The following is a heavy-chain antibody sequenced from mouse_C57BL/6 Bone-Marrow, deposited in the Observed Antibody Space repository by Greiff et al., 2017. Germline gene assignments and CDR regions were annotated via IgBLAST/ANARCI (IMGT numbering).Heavy chain of an antibody. V-gene: IGHV14-4*01. CDR1: GFNINDDY. Sequence: VHVKQSGAELVRPGASVKLSCTASGFNINDDYMHWVKQRPEQGLEWIGWIDPENGATEYASKFQGKATITADTSSNTAYLQLSSLTSEDTAVYYWTAVMSAWFAYWGQGTLVTVSA. D-gene: IGHD2-3*01. CDR2: IDPENGAT. CDR3: TAVMSAWFAY. J-gene: IGHJ3*01.